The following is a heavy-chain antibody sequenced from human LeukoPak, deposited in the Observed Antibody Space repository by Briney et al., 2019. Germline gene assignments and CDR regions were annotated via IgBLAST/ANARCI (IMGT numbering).Heavy chain of an antibody. D-gene: IGHD3-22*01. CDR1: GGSFSDYL. Sequence: SETLSLTCAVYGGSFSDYLWNWIRQPPGKGLEWIGEINHSGSTNYNPSLKSRVTISVDTSKNQFSLKLSSVTAADTAVYYCARGGDTMIVVDWGQGTLVTVSS. CDR3: ARGGDTMIVVD. CDR2: INHSGST. V-gene: IGHV4-34*01. J-gene: IGHJ4*02.